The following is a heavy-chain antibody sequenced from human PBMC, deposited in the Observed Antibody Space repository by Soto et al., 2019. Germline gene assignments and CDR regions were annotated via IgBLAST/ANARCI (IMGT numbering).Heavy chain of an antibody. CDR2: IYYSGST. CDR3: ARDSSGYLDACDI. D-gene: IGHD3-22*01. Sequence: QVQLQESGPGLVKPSETLSLTCTVSGGSISSYYWSWIRQPQGKGLEWIGYIYYSGSTNYNPSLKSRVTISVDTSKNQFSLKLSSVTAADTAVYYCARDSSGYLDACDIWGQGTMVTVSS. J-gene: IGHJ3*02. CDR1: GGSISSYY. V-gene: IGHV4-59*01.